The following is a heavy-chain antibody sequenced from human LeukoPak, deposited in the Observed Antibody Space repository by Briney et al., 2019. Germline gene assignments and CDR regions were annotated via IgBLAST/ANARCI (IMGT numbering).Heavy chain of an antibody. CDR1: GFTFTKYW. J-gene: IGHJ5*02. CDR3: ARQEYCSGGSCYTWFDP. Sequence: GESLKISCKGSGFTFTKYWIGWVRQMPGKGLEWMGIIYPADSDIRYSPSFQGQVTISADKSISTAYLQWSSLKASDTAIYYCARQEYCSGGSCYTWFDPWGQGTLVIVSS. V-gene: IGHV5-51*01. D-gene: IGHD2-15*01. CDR2: IYPADSDI.